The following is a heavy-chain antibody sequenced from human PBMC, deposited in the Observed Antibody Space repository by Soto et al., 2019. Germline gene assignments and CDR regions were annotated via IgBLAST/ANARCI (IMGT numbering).Heavy chain of an antibody. CDR3: ARDFWGTYRRDAFDI. D-gene: IGHD3-16*02. V-gene: IGHV4-61*01. CDR1: GDSVSSGSYY. J-gene: IGHJ3*02. Sequence: QVQLQESGPGLVKPSETLSLTCTVSGDSVSSGSYYWSWIRQPPGKGLEWIGYIYYSGNTNYNPSLKSRVTISVDTSKNQCSLKLSSVTAADTAVYYCARDFWGTYRRDAFDIWGQGTMVTVSS. CDR2: IYYSGNT.